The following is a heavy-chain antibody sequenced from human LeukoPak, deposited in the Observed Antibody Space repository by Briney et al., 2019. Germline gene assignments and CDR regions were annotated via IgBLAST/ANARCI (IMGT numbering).Heavy chain of an antibody. CDR3: ATGGRFYYDL. Sequence: GGSLRLSCAASGLTFNRYGMHWVRQAPGKGLEWVAVAYGDGTDKYYADSVKGRFTISKDLSQNRLYMQMNSLRAEDAAMYYCATGGRFYYDLWGQGTLVTVSS. V-gene: IGHV3-33*01. CDR2: AYGDGTDK. D-gene: IGHD2-15*01. J-gene: IGHJ4*02. CDR1: GLTFNRYG.